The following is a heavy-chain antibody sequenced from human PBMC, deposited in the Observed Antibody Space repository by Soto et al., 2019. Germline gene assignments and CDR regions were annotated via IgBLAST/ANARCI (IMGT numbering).Heavy chain of an antibody. D-gene: IGHD6-19*01. V-gene: IGHV3-30*18. CDR1: GFTFSSYG. CDR2: ISYDGSNK. CDR3: AKVENSGWATFDY. Sequence: GGSLRLSCAASGFTFSSYGMYWVRQAPGKGLEWVAVISYDGSNKYYADSVKGRFTISRDNSKNTLYLQMNSLRAEDTAVYYCAKVENSGWATFDYWGQGTLVTVSS. J-gene: IGHJ4*02.